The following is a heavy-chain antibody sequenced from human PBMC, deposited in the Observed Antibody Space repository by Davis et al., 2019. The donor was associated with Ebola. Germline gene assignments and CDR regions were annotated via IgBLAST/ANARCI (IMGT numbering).Heavy chain of an antibody. CDR3: AKGPFVAFD. V-gene: IGHV4-34*01. J-gene: IGHJ4*02. CDR1: GGSFSGYY. Sequence: SETLSLTCAVYGGSFSGYYWSWIRQPPGKGLEWIGEINHSGSTNYNPSLKSRVTISVDTSKNQFSLKLSSVTAADTAVYYCAKGPFVAFDWGQGTQVTVSS. D-gene: IGHD3-3*02. CDR2: INHSGST.